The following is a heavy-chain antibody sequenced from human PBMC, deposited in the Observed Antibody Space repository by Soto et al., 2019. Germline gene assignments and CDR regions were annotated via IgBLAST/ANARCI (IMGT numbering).Heavy chain of an antibody. D-gene: IGHD6-13*01. CDR3: ARVGPRVYGMDV. V-gene: IGHV4-4*02. CDR1: GGSISSCNW. CDR2: IYHSGST. J-gene: IGHJ6*02. Sequence: QVQLQESGPGLVKPSGTLSLTCAVSGGSISSCNWWSWVRQPPGKGLEWIGEIYHSGSTNYNPSLKSRVTISLDKSKNQFSLKLSAVTASDTAVYYCARVGPRVYGMDVWGQGTTVTVSS.